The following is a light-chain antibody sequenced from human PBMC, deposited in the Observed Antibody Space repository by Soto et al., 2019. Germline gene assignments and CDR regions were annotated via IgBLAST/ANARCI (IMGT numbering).Light chain of an antibody. CDR1: QSVSSY. CDR3: QQRSYWPLT. Sequence: DMVLTQSPATLSLSPVERATLSCRASQSVSSYLAWYQQKPGQAPRLLIYDASNRATGIPARFSGGGSGTDFTLTISGLEPEDFAVYYCQQRSYWPLTFGGGTKVDIK. CDR2: DAS. J-gene: IGKJ4*01. V-gene: IGKV3-11*01.